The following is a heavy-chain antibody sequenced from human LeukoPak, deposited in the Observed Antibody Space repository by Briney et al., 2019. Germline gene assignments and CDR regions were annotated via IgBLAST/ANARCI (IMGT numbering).Heavy chain of an antibody. V-gene: IGHV1-2*02. J-gene: IGHJ4*02. CDR2: INPNSGGT. CDR3: AREPYYGDYVLAN. CDR1: GYTFSGYY. Sequence: GASVKVSCKASGYTFSGYYMHWVRQAPGQGLEWMGWINPNSGGTNYAQKFQGRVTMTRDTSISTAYMELSSLRSEDTAVYYCAREPYYGDYVLANWGQGTLVTVSS. D-gene: IGHD4-17*01.